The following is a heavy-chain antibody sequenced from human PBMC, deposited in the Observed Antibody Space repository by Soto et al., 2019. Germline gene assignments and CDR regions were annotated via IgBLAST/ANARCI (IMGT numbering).Heavy chain of an antibody. V-gene: IGHV3-53*01. D-gene: IGHD4-17*01. CDR3: ARGFAVTTGTTDAFDV. CDR2: IYRDGST. J-gene: IGHJ3*01. CDR1: GFTVSGTY. Sequence: EVLLVESGGGLIQPGGSLRISCAASGFTVSGTYMTWVRQAPGKGLEWVSVIYRDGSTSSADSVKGRFTISRDNSKNTLSLQMSTLRAEDTAVYYCARGFAVTTGTTDAFDVWGQGTMVTVSS.